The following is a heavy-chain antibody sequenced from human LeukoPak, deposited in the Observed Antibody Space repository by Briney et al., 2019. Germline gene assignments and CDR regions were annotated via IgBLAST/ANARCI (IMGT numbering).Heavy chain of an antibody. CDR3: AKDPTQALYYFDY. Sequence: GGALRLSRAASGFTFSSYGMHWVRQAPGKGLEWVAVIWYDGSNKYYADSVKGRFTISRDNSKNTLYLQMNSLRAEDTAVYYCAKDPTQALYYFDYWGQGTLVTVSS. D-gene: IGHD4-11*01. CDR2: IWYDGSNK. CDR1: GFTFSSYG. J-gene: IGHJ4*02. V-gene: IGHV3-33*06.